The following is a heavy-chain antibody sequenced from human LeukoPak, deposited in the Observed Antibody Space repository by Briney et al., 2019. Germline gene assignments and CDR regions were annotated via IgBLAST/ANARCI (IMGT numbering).Heavy chain of an antibody. CDR1: GFTFSSYA. J-gene: IGHJ3*02. D-gene: IGHD3-22*01. CDR2: ISYDGSNK. CDR3: ARADDTSRGAFDI. Sequence: GGSLRLSCAASGFTFSSYAMHWVRQAPGKGLEWVAVISYDGSNKYYADSVKGRFTISRDNSKNTLYLQMNSLRADDTAVYYCARADDTSRGAFDIWGQGTMVTVSS. V-gene: IGHV3-30-3*01.